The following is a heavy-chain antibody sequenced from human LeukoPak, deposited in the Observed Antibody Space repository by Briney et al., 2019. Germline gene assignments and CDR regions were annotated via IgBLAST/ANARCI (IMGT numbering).Heavy chain of an antibody. CDR3: AREGVVRGVIIEGAAFDI. J-gene: IGHJ3*02. CDR1: GGTFSSYA. CDR2: INPIFGTA. Sequence: SVKVSCKASGGTFSSYAISWVRQAPGQGLEWMGGINPIFGTANYAQKFQGRVTITADESTSTAYMELSSLRSEDTAVYYCAREGVVRGVIIEGAAFDIWGQGTMVTVSS. D-gene: IGHD3-10*01. V-gene: IGHV1-69*01.